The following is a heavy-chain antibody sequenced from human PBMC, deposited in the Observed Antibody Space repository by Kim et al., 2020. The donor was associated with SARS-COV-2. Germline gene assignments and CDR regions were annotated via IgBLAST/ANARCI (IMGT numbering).Heavy chain of an antibody. CDR1: GFSLSTSGMC. Sequence: SGPTLVNPTQTLTLTCTFSGFSLSTSGMCVSWIRQPPGKALEWLALIDWDDDKYYSTSLKTRLTISKDTSKNQVVLTMTNIDPVDTATYYCERIRGVPADHYYYYYGLDVWGQGTTVTVSS. CDR3: ERIRGVPADHYYYYYGLDV. J-gene: IGHJ6*02. V-gene: IGHV2-70*01. D-gene: IGHD2-2*01. CDR2: IDWDDDK.